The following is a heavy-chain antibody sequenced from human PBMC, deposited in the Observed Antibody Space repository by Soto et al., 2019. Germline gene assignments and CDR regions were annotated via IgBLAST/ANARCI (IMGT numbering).Heavy chain of an antibody. CDR2: IYNTGSA. CDR1: GGSVSSYY. CDR3: AGMSFTGFGELIGNFYFHGMDV. D-gene: IGHD3-3*01. J-gene: IGHJ6*02. Sequence: SETLSLTCNVSGGSVSSYYWTWIRQPPGKGLEYVGYIYNTGSANYNPSLKSRVSISLDTSKNQFSLNLRSVTAADTAVYYCAGMSFTGFGELIGNFYFHGMDVWGQGTTVTVSS. V-gene: IGHV4-59*02.